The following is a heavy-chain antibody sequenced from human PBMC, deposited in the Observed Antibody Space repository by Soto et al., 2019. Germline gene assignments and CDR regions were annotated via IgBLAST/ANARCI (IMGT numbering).Heavy chain of an antibody. J-gene: IGHJ4*02. CDR2: IYYSGST. CDR3: ARQRTYGSGSFPDY. V-gene: IGHV4-61*01. Sequence: QVQLQESGPGLVKPSETLSLTCTVSGGSVNSGSYYWSWIRQPPGKGLEWIGYIYYSGSTNYNPSLKSRVTISVDTSKNQFSLKLSSVTAADTAVYYCARQRTYGSGSFPDYWGQGTLVTVSS. CDR1: GGSVNSGSYY. D-gene: IGHD3-10*01.